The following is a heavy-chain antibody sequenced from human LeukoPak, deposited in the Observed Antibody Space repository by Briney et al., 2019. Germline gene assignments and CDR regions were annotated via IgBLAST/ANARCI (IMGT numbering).Heavy chain of an antibody. Sequence: SVKVSCKASGGTFSSYAISWVRQAPGQGLEWMGRIIPILGIANYAQKFQGRVTITADKSTSTAYMELSSLRSEDTAVYYCARVGYYDSSGYPRYWGQGTLVTVSS. CDR2: IIPILGIA. J-gene: IGHJ4*02. D-gene: IGHD3-22*01. CDR3: ARVGYYDSSGYPRY. CDR1: GGTFSSYA. V-gene: IGHV1-69*04.